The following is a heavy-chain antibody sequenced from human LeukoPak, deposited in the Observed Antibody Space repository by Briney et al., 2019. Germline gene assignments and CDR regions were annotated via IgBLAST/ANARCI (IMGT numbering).Heavy chain of an antibody. D-gene: IGHD1-26*01. J-gene: IGHJ5*02. Sequence: PSETLSLTCTVSGGSISSYYWSWIRQPPGKGLEWIGYIYYSGSTNYNPSLKSRVTISVDTSKNQFSLKLSSVTAADTAVYYCARGGWELIRYNWFDPWGQGTLVTVSS. CDR2: IYYSGST. CDR3: ARGGWELIRYNWFDP. CDR1: GGSISSYY. V-gene: IGHV4-59*08.